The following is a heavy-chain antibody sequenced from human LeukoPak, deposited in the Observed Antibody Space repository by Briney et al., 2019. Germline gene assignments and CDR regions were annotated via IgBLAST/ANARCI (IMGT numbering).Heavy chain of an antibody. D-gene: IGHD3-9*01. J-gene: IGHJ4*02. V-gene: IGHV3-48*03. CDR2: ISSSGSTI. CDR1: GFTFSSYE. CDR3: ARAFQHFDWLDRVY. Sequence: GGSLRLSCAASGFTFSSYEMNWVRQAPGKGLEWVSYISSSGSTIYYADSVKGRFTISRDNAKNSLYLQMNSLRAEDTAVYYCARAFQHFDWLDRVYWGQGTLVTVSS.